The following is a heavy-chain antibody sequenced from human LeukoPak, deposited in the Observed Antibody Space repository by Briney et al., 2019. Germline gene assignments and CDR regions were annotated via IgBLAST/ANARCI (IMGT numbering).Heavy chain of an antibody. CDR2: IYSGGST. CDR1: GFTVSSNY. J-gene: IGHJ3*02. Sequence: GGSLRLSCAASGFTVSSNYVSWVGGAGGKGLGCGPVIYSGGSTYYADSVKGRFTISRDNSKNTRYLQMNSLRAEDPAAYHCASVSGSHRGAAFHIWGKGTMVTASS. V-gene: IGHV3-53*01. D-gene: IGHD1-26*01. CDR3: ASVSGSHRGAAFHI.